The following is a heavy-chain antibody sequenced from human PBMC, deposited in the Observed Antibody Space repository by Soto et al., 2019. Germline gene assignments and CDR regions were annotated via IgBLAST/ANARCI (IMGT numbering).Heavy chain of an antibody. Sequence: EVQLLESGGGLVQPGGSLRLTCGVSGFTFNDFEMNWVRQAPGKGLEWLAYIDGSGTTKKYADSVRGRFTISRDNPNNSLFLQMRSLSAADTAIYYGASGFGRFNHWGQGTVSSVSS. J-gene: IGHJ4*02. CDR1: GFTFNDFE. V-gene: IGHV3-48*03. CDR2: IDGSGTTK. D-gene: IGHD3-10*01. CDR3: ASGFGRFNH.